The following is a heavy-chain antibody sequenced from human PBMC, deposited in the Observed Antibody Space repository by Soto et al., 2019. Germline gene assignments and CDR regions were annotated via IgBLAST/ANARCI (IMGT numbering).Heavy chain of an antibody. CDR2: FDPEEGEI. D-gene: IGHD3-9*01. Sequence: QVPLVQSGAEVKKPGASVKVSCKVSGYTLNELSMHWVRQTPGKGLEWMGGFDPEEGEIIYAQKFQGRVAMTEDTSTETAKMELYSLRSEDTAVYYCATASGYYITFNYWGQGTLVTVSS. CDR3: ATASGYYITFNY. J-gene: IGHJ4*02. V-gene: IGHV1-24*01. CDR1: GYTLNELS.